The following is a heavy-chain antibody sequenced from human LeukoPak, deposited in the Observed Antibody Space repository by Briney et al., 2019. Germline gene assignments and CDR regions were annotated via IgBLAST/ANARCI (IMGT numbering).Heavy chain of an antibody. Sequence: SETLSLTCTVSGGPITNYYWSWVRQPPGEGLGWLGYVSYSGSTNYNPSLKSRVTISVDTSKNQFSLNLTSVTAAGTAVYYCARHGSSSSCYRPWGQGTLVTVSS. J-gene: IGHJ4*02. CDR3: ARHGSSSSCYRP. D-gene: IGHD2-2*02. CDR1: GGPITNYY. V-gene: IGHV4-59*08. CDR2: VSYSGST.